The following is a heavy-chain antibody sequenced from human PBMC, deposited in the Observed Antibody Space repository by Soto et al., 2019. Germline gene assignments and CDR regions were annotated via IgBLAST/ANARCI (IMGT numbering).Heavy chain of an antibody. CDR1: GFSFSNYW. CDR2: ISSDGSST. J-gene: IGHJ3*02. V-gene: IGHV3-74*01. D-gene: IGHD1-7*01. Sequence: PGGSLRLSCAASGFSFSNYWMHWVRQVPGKGLVWVSRISSDGSSTSYVDSVKGRFTISRDNAKNTLYLQMNSLRAEDTAVYYCTSVTVTTSDDAFDIWGQGTLVTVSS. CDR3: TSVTVTTSDDAFDI.